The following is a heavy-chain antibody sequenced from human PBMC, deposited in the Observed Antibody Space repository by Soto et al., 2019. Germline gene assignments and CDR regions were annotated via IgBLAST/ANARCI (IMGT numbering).Heavy chain of an antibody. CDR2: IYHTGRT. Sequence: SETLSLTCTVSGGSISSSSYYWGWIRQPPGKGLEWIGYIYHTGRTSYNPSLKSRVSISMDTSKNQFSLNLDSVTAADTAVYFCARDFAYFDSWGQGTLVTVSS. V-gene: IGHV4-61*05. CDR3: ARDFAYFDS. D-gene: IGHD3-3*01. CDR1: GGSISSSSYY. J-gene: IGHJ4*02.